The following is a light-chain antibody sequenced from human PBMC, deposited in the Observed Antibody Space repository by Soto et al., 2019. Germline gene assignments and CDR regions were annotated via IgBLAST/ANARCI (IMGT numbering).Light chain of an antibody. J-gene: IGLJ1*01. CDR2: EVN. V-gene: IGLV2-14*02. CDR3: CSLTTSHTYV. Sequence: QSVLTQPASVSGSPGQSITISCTGTSXNVGSYKLVSWYQQHPGKAPKLMIFEVNKRPSGVSNRFSGSKSGNTASLTISGLKVEDEADYYCCSLTTSHTYVFGSGTKVTVL. CDR1: SXNVGSYKL.